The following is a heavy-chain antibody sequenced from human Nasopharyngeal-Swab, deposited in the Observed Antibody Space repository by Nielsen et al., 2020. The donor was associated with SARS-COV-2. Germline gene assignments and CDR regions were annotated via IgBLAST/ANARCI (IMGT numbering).Heavy chain of an antibody. Sequence: GESLKISCEASGFTFESYCMTWVRQAPGKGLEWVSTISGSGDNTHYADSVRGRFTISRDNSQRTVFLQMTSLRAEDTALYYCAKDPSAAMDVWGKGTTVIVSS. CDR2: ISGSGDNT. V-gene: IGHV3-23*01. CDR3: AKDPSAAMDV. D-gene: IGHD6-13*01. J-gene: IGHJ6*03. CDR1: GFTFESYC.